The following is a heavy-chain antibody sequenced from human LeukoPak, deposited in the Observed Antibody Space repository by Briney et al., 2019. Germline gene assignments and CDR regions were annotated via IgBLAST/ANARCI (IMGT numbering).Heavy chain of an antibody. CDR3: VTYYFDSSGPKKNY. J-gene: IGHJ4*02. D-gene: IGHD3-22*01. V-gene: IGHV4-34*01. CDR1: GGSFSGYY. CDR2: INHSGST. Sequence: SETLSLTCAVYGGSFSGYYWSWIRQPPGKGLEWIGEINHSGSTNYDPSLKSRVTISVDTSKKQFSLKLSSVTAADTAVYYCVTYYFDSSGPKKNYWGQGTLVTVSS.